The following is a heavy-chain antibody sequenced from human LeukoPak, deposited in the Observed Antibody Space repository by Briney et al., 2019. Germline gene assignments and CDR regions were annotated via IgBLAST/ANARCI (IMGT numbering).Heavy chain of an antibody. V-gene: IGHV3-66*01. CDR3: ANGMDV. CDR2: IYSGGST. Sequence: GGSLRLSCAASGFTVSSIYMSWVRQAPGEGLEWVAVIYSGGSTYYPDSVKGRFTISRDNSKNTLYLQMNSPRSEHTAVYYCANGMDVWGQGTTVTVSS. CDR1: GFTVSSIY. J-gene: IGHJ6*02.